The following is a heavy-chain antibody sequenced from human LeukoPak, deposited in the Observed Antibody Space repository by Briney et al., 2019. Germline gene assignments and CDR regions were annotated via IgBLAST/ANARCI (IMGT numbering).Heavy chain of an antibody. V-gene: IGHV3-20*04. Sequence: GGSLRLSCAASGFTFDVFGMSWVRQAPGKGLEWVSGINWNGGSTGYADSVKGRFTISRDNAKNSLYLQMNSLRAEDTALYYCARDQLYCSSTSCAWGYWGQGTLVTVSS. CDR2: INWNGGST. CDR3: ARDQLYCSSTSCAWGY. D-gene: IGHD2-2*01. J-gene: IGHJ4*02. CDR1: GFTFDVFG.